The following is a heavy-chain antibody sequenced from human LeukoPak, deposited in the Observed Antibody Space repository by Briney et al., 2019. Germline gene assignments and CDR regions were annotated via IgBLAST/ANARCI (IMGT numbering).Heavy chain of an antibody. CDR1: GFTFSSYG. D-gene: IGHD6-6*01. CDR2: IWYDGSNK. V-gene: IGHV3-33*03. CDR3: ARSEHSSSSFDY. J-gene: IGHJ4*02. Sequence: GGSLRLSCAASGFTFSSYGMHWVRQAPGKGLEWVTIIWYDGSNKYYTESVQGRFTISRDNARNSLYLQMNSLRAEDTAIYYCARSEHSSSSFDYWGQGTLVTVSS.